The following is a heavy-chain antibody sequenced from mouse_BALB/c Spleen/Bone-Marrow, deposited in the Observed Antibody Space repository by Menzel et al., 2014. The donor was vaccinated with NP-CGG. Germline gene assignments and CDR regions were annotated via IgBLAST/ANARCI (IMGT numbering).Heavy chain of an antibody. Sequence: VQLQESGAELVRPGTSVKVSCKASGHAFTNYLLEWVKQRPGQGLEWIGVINPGSGGTKYNEKFKGKATLTVDKSSSTAYMQLISLTSDDSAVYFCARRNRDYYAMDYWGQGTSVTVSS. CDR1: GHAFTNYL. J-gene: IGHJ4*01. CDR2: INPGSGGT. CDR3: ARRNRDYYAMDY. V-gene: IGHV1-54*01.